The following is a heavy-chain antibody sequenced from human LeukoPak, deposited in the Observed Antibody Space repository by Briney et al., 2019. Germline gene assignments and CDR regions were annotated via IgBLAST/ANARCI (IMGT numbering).Heavy chain of an antibody. J-gene: IGHJ4*02. D-gene: IGHD3-9*01. CDR1: GFTFSSYA. CDR3: AKVPYYDILXGYXRFGICYFDY. CDR2: ISGSGGST. V-gene: IGHV3-23*01. Sequence: GGSLRLSCAASGFTFSSYAMSWVRQAPGKGLEWVSAISGSGGSTYYADSVKGRFTISRDNSNNTLYLQMNSLRAEDTAVYYCAKVPYYDILXGYXRFGICYFDYWGQGTLVTVSS.